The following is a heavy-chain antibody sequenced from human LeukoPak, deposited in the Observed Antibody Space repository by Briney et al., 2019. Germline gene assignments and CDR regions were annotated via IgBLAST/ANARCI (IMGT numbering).Heavy chain of an antibody. J-gene: IGHJ3*02. CDR3: AREASTYYYDSSGYDDAFDI. Sequence: GGSLRLSCVTSGFSFSTYDMSWVRQAPGKGLEWVSGITANTRGSITYYADSVKGRFTISRDNAKNSLYLQMNSLRAEDTAVYYCAREASTYYYDSSGYDDAFDIWGQGTMVTVSS. V-gene: IGHV3-48*03. CDR2: ITANTRGSIT. D-gene: IGHD3-22*01. CDR1: GFSFSTYD.